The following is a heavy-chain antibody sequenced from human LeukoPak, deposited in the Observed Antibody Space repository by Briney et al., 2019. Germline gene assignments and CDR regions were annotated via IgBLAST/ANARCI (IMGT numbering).Heavy chain of an antibody. CDR3: AKVPYYDILTGYYDY. V-gene: IGHV3-23*01. CDR1: GFTFSSYA. CDR2: ISGSGGST. Sequence: PGGSLRLSCAASGFTFSSYAMSWVRQAPGKGLEWVSAISGSGGSTYYADSVKGRFTISRDNSKNTLYPQMNSLRAEDTAVYYCAKVPYYDILTGYYDYWGQGTLVTVSS. D-gene: IGHD3-9*01. J-gene: IGHJ4*02.